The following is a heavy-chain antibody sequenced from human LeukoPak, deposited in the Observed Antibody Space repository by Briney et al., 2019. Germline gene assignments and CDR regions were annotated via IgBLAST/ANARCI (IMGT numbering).Heavy chain of an antibody. Sequence: SETLSLTCTVSGDSISPYYWTWIRQPPGKGLEWIGYIYYRGSTNYHPSLKSRVTISLDTSKNQSSLNLSSVTAADTAVYYCARSHGEVPFDYWGQGTLVTVSS. J-gene: IGHJ4*02. D-gene: IGHD4-17*01. V-gene: IGHV4-59*01. CDR3: ARSHGEVPFDY. CDR2: IYYRGST. CDR1: GDSISPYY.